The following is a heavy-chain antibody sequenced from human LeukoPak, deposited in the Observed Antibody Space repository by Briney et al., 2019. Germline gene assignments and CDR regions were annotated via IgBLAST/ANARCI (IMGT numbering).Heavy chain of an antibody. CDR3: ARAAVRTIFGVVIDYYYGMDV. D-gene: IGHD3-3*01. Sequence: ASVKVSCKASGYTFTSYNINWVRQATGQGLEWMGWMNPNSGNTGYAQKFQGRVTMTRNTSISTAYVELSSLRSEDTAVYYCARAAVRTIFGVVIDYYYGMDVWGQGTTVTVSS. CDR1: GYTFTSYN. V-gene: IGHV1-8*01. CDR2: MNPNSGNT. J-gene: IGHJ6*02.